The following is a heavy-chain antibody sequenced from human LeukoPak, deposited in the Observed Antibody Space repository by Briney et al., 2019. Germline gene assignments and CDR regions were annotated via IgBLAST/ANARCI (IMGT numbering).Heavy chain of an antibody. Sequence: PGESLKISCKGSGYSFTNYWIGWVRQAPGKGLEWVGRIKSKFGGGTTDYAAPEKGRFTISRDDSKNTLFLQVNSLNTEDTGVYYCTTSHSGGGGYVYWGQGTLVTVSS. CDR1: GYSFTNYW. CDR3: TTSHSGGGGYVY. V-gene: IGHV3-15*01. CDR2: IKSKFGGGTT. D-gene: IGHD5-12*01. J-gene: IGHJ4*02.